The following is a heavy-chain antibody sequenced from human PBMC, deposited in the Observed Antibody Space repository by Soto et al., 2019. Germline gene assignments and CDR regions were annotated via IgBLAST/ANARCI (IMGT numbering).Heavy chain of an antibody. Sequence: GGSLRLSCAASGFTFSSYSMNWVRQAPGKGLEWVSSISSSSSYIYYADSVKGRFTISRDNAKNSLYLQMNSLRAEDTAVYYCARDRLVRAYDFWSGYPSYGIDVWGQGTTVTVSS. V-gene: IGHV3-21*01. J-gene: IGHJ6*02. D-gene: IGHD3-3*01. CDR2: ISSSSSYI. CDR1: GFTFSSYS. CDR3: ARDRLVRAYDFWSGYPSYGIDV.